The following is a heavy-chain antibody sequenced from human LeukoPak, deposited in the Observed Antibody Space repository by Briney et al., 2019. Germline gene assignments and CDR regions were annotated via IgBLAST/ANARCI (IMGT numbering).Heavy chain of an antibody. CDR1: GFTFSSYS. Sequence: GGSLRLSCAASGFTFSSYSMNWVRQAPGKGLEWASYISSSSSTIHYADSVKGRFTISRDNAKNSLYLQMNSLRAEDTAVYYCARDRTVVTPDYWGQGTLVTVSS. CDR3: ARDRTVVTPDY. CDR2: ISSSSSTI. D-gene: IGHD4-23*01. V-gene: IGHV3-48*01. J-gene: IGHJ4*02.